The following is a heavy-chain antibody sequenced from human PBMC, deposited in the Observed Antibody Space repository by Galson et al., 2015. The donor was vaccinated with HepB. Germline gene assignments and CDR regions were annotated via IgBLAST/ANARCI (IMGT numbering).Heavy chain of an antibody. Sequence: SLRLSCAASGLTLSRYAKHWVRPAPGKGLEWVAVISYAGSNNCYADPVKGRFTISRDNPKNTLYLQMNSLRAEDTAVYYCARGGVMERYYYYGMDVWGQGTTVTVSS. J-gene: IGHJ6*02. V-gene: IGHV3-30-3*01. CDR1: GLTLSRYA. CDR2: ISYAGSNN. D-gene: IGHD1-1*01. CDR3: ARGGVMERYYYYGMDV.